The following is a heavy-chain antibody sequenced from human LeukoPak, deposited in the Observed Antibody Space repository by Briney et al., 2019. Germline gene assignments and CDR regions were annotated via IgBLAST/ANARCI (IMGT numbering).Heavy chain of an antibody. D-gene: IGHD2-15*01. CDR1: GYTFTSYY. CDR3: ARVDHLGGSYSVYFDY. Sequence: ASVKVSCKASGYTFTSYYMHWVRQAPGQGLEWMGIINPSGGSTSYAQKSQGRVTMTRDTSTSTVYMELSSLRSEDTAVYYCARVDHLGGSYSVYFDYWGQGTLVTVSS. CDR2: INPSGGST. V-gene: IGHV1-46*01. J-gene: IGHJ4*02.